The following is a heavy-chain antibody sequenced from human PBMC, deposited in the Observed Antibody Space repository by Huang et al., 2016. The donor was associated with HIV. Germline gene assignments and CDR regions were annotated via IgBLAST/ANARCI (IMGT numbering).Heavy chain of an antibody. CDR3: ARARGFLYDSTGYYSRYYFDS. J-gene: IGHJ4*02. CDR2: MNPKRGNT. CDR1: GFNFNNYD. D-gene: IGHD3-22*01. V-gene: IGHV1-8*03. Sequence: QVQLVQSGAEVKKPGASVKVSCKASGFNFNNYDFNWVRQASGQGLEGMGWMNPKRGNTGYAQKFQGRVTSTRNTSITTAYMELRSLRSEDTAVYYCARARGFLYDSTGYYSRYYFDSWGQGTLVTISS.